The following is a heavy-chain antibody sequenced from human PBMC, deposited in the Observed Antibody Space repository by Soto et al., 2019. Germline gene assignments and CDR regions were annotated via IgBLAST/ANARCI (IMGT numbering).Heavy chain of an antibody. J-gene: IGHJ3*02. CDR1: GGSLSSYY. CDR2: IYYSGST. V-gene: IGHV4-59*01. D-gene: IGHD2-15*01. CDR3: ARTYCSGGSCYQFDAFDI. Sequence: SETLSLTWTVSGGSLSSYYWSWTRQPPGKGLEWIGYIYYSGSTNYNPSLKSRVTISVDTSKNQFSLKLSSVTAADTAVYYCARTYCSGGSCYQFDAFDIWGQGTMVIVSS.